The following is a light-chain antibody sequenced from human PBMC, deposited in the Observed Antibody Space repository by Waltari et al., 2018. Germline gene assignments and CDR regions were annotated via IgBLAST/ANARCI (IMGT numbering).Light chain of an antibody. V-gene: IGKV1-39*01. Sequence: DIQMTQSPSSLSASVGDRVTITCRASQTISRYLNWYQQKPGKAPNLLIYAASSLPSGVPSRFSGSGSRRDFTLIITSLQPEDFATYSCQQSYSFTRTFGQGTKVEIK. CDR3: QQSYSFTRT. CDR1: QTISRY. J-gene: IGKJ1*01. CDR2: AAS.